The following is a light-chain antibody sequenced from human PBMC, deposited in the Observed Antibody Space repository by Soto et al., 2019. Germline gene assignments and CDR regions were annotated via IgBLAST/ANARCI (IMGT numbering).Light chain of an antibody. CDR2: GNS. CDR3: RSYDSSLSGWV. J-gene: IGLJ7*01. CDR1: SSNIGAGYD. V-gene: IGLV1-40*01. Sequence: QPVLTQPPSVSGAPGQRVTISCTGSSSNIGAGYDVHWYQQLPGTAPKLLIYGNSNRPSGVPDRFSGSKSGTSASLAITGRQAEDEADYYCRSYDSSLSGWVFGGGTQLTVL.